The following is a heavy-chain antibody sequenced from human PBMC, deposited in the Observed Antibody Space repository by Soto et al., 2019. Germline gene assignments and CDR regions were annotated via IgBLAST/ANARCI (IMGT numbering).Heavy chain of an antibody. Sequence: SETLSLTCTVSGGSISSGDYYWSWIRQPPGKGLEWIGYIYYSGSTYYNPSLKSRVTISVDTSKNQFSLKLSSVTAADTAVYYCARDRYSVPTIFGVASGGFDPWGQGTLVTVSS. J-gene: IGHJ5*02. CDR1: GGSISSGDYY. V-gene: IGHV4-30-4*01. CDR3: ARDRYSVPTIFGVASGGFDP. CDR2: IYYSGST. D-gene: IGHD3-3*01.